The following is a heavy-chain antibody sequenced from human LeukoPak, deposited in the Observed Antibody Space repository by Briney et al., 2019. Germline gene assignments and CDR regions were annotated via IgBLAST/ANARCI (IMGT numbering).Heavy chain of an antibody. CDR3: ARGPPRAMVRGGHGDY. CDR2: INHSGST. CDR1: GGSFSGYY. Sequence: SETLSLICAVYGGSFSGYYWSWIRQPPGKGLEWIGEINHSGSTNYNPSLKSRVTISVDTSKNQFSLKLSSVTAADTAVYYCARGPPRAMVRGGHGDYWGQGTLVTVSS. J-gene: IGHJ4*02. D-gene: IGHD3-10*01. V-gene: IGHV4-34*01.